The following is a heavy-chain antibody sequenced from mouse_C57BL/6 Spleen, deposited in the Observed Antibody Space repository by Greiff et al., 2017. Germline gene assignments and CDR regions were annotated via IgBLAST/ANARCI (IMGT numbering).Heavy chain of an antibody. D-gene: IGHD1-1*01. J-gene: IGHJ4*01. CDR1: GFNIKDYY. CDR3: TRVTTGPYAMDY. Sequence: EVQLQQSGAELVRPGASVKLSCTASGFNIKDYYMHWVKQRPEQGLEWIGRLDPEDGDTEYAPKFQGKATMTADTSSNTAYLQLSSLTSEDTAVYYCTRVTTGPYAMDYWGQGTSVTVSS. CDR2: LDPEDGDT. V-gene: IGHV14-1*01.